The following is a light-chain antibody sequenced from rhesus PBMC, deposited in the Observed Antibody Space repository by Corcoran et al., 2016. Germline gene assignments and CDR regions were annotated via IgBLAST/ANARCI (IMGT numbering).Light chain of an antibody. CDR1: ENVNNY. J-gene: IGKJ2*01. V-gene: IGKV1-74*01. CDR3: QHNYGTPYS. Sequence: DIQMTQSPSSLSASVGDRVTITCRASENVNNYLNWYQQKPGKDPKIRIYKASTLQSGVPSRFSGSGSGTDYTFTSSSLQSEDVATYYCQHNYGTPYSFGQGTKVEIK. CDR2: KAS.